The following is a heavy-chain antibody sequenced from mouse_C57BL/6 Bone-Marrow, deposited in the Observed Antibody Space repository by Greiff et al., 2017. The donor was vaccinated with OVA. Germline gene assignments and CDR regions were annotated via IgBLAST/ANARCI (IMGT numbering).Heavy chain of an antibody. CDR3: ARESNYDWYFDV. Sequence: VQLKHSGPGLVKPSQTVFLTCTVTGISITTGNYRWSWIRQFPGNKLEWIGYIYYSGTITYNPSLTSRTTITRDTPKNQFFLEMNSLTAEDTATYYCARESNYDWYFDVWGTGTTVTVSS. V-gene: IGHV3-5*01. CDR2: IYYSGTI. D-gene: IGHD2-5*01. CDR1: GISITTGNYR. J-gene: IGHJ1*03.